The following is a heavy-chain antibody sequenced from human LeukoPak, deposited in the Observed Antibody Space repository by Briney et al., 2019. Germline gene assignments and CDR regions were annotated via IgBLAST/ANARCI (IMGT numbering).Heavy chain of an antibody. CDR1: GGSFSGYY. Sequence: SETLSLTCAVYGGSFSGYYWSWIRQPPGKGLEWIGEINHSGSTNYNPSLKSRVTISVDTSKNQFSLKLSSVTAADTAVYYCARQGVIAATWGQGTLVTVSS. J-gene: IGHJ5*02. CDR3: ARQGVIAAT. V-gene: IGHV4-34*01. D-gene: IGHD6-13*01. CDR2: INHSGST.